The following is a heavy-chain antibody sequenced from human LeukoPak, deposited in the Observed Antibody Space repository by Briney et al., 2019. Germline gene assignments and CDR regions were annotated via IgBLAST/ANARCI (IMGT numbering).Heavy chain of an antibody. CDR2: IYRDGRI. D-gene: IGHD6-19*01. V-gene: IGHV3-53*01. Sequence: PGGSLRLSCAASGIIVSDTYISWVRQAPGKGLEWVAVIYRDGRIYYAASVKGRFTISRDSSKNTVSLQMNSLRAEDTAVYYCAKDVISVAESWFDPWGQGTLVTVSS. CDR3: AKDVISVAESWFDP. J-gene: IGHJ5*02. CDR1: GIIVSDTY.